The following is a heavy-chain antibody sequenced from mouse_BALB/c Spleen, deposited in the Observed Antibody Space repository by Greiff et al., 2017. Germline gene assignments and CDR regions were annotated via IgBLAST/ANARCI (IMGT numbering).Heavy chain of an antibody. J-gene: IGHJ1*01. Sequence: QVQLQQSGAELARPGASVKMSCKASGYTFTSYTMHWVKQRPGQGLEWIGYINPSSGYTNYNQKFKDKATLTADKSSSTAYMQLSSLTSEDSAVYYCARSGVERYFDVWGAGTTVTVSS. D-gene: IGHD3-1*01. V-gene: IGHV1-4*01. CDR1: GYTFTSYT. CDR2: INPSSGYT. CDR3: ARSGVERYFDV.